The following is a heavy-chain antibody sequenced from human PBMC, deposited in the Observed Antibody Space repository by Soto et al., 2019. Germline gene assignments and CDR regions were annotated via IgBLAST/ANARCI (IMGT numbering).Heavy chain of an antibody. CDR1: GGSISSSSYY. CDR3: AREGGGYCSGGSCQVDY. CDR2: IYYRGNT. V-gene: IGHV4-39*01. Sequence: QLQLQESGPGLVKPSETLSLTCTVSGGSISSSSYYWGWIRQPPGKGLEWIGSIYYRGNTYYNPSLKCRVTISVDTSKNQVSLKLSSVTAADTAVYYCAREGGGYCSGGSCQVDYWGQGTLVTVSS. D-gene: IGHD2-15*01. J-gene: IGHJ4*02.